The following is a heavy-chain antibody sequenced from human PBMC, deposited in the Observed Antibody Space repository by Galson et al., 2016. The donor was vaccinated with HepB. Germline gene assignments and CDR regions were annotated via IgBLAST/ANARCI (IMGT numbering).Heavy chain of an antibody. CDR2: IGGSGDST. CDR1: GFRFSIYA. V-gene: IGHV3-23*01. Sequence: SLRLSCAASGFRFSIYAMSWVRQAPGKGLPWVSAIGGSGDSTFYADSVKGRFTISRDNSKNTLFLQMNSLRAEDTAVYYCARNQWLVRPWPHRLDFWGQGTLVTVSS. CDR3: ARNQWLVRPWPHRLDF. D-gene: IGHD6-19*01. J-gene: IGHJ4*02.